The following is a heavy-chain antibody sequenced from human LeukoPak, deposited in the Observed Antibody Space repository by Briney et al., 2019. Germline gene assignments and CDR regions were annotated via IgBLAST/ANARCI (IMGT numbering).Heavy chain of an antibody. CDR3: AKITIGYCSSTSCYRDY. V-gene: IGHV3-23*01. CDR1: GFTFSSYA. J-gene: IGHJ4*02. D-gene: IGHD2-2*03. CDR2: INGSGGST. Sequence: GGSLRLSCAASGFTFSSYAMSWVRQAPGKGLEWVSAINGSGGSTYYADSVKGRFTISRDNSKNTLYLQMNSLRAEDTAVYYCAKITIGYCSSTSCYRDYWGQGTLVTVSS.